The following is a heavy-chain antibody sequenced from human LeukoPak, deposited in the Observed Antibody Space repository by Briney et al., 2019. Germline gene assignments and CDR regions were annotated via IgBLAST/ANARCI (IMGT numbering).Heavy chain of an antibody. CDR1: GYTFSSYA. D-gene: IGHD6-13*01. CDR3: ARDRTAAAGNLGH. CDR2: ISSGKGNT. Sequence: ASVKVSCKASGYTFSSYALNWVRQAPGQRLEWMGWISSGKGNTKYSQKLQGRVTITRDASASTAYMELSSLRSDDTAVYYCARDRTAAAGNLGHWGQGTLVTVSS. J-gene: IGHJ4*02. V-gene: IGHV1-3*01.